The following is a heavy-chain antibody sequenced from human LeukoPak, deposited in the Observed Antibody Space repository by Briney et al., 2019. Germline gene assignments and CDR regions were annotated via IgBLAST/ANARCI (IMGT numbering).Heavy chain of an antibody. D-gene: IGHD6-13*01. V-gene: IGHV4-34*01. Sequence: PSETLSLTCAVYGGSFSGYYWSWIRQPPGKGLEWIGEINHGGSTNYNPSLKSRVTISVDTSKNQFSLKLSSVTAADTAVYYCARLANGVAAPNWYFDLWGRGTLVTVSS. CDR2: INHGGST. CDR3: ARLANGVAAPNWYFDL. J-gene: IGHJ2*01. CDR1: GGSFSGYY.